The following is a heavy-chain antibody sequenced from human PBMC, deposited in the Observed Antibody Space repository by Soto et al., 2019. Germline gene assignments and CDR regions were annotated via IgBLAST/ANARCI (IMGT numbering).Heavy chain of an antibody. J-gene: IGHJ6*02. CDR1: GGSINSKTFS. D-gene: IGHD2-15*01. Sequence: QLQLQESGPGLLKPSETLSLSCSVSGGSINSKTFSWGWLRQPPGKGLEWIGTFYYGENTYFNPPINSRVTTSVDTSKTQFSLQMTSVTAADTAVYYCAKLAGYCSGGRCQGDYAMDGWGQGTTVTVSS. V-gene: IGHV4-39*01. CDR3: AKLAGYCSGGRCQGDYAMDG. CDR2: FYYGENT.